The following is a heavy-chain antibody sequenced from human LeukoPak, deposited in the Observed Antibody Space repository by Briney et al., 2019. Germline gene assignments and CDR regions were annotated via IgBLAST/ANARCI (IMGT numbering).Heavy chain of an antibody. CDR3: ARSSVLRYFDWLLYGDAFDI. V-gene: IGHV4-30-2*01. CDR2: IYHSGST. Sequence: SQTLSLTCAVSGGSISSGGYSWSWIRQPPGKGLEWIGYIYHSGSTYYNPSLKSRVTISVDRSKNQFSLKLSSVTAADTAVYHCARSSVLRYFDWLLYGDAFDIWGQGTMVTVSS. D-gene: IGHD3-9*01. J-gene: IGHJ3*02. CDR1: GGSISSGGYS.